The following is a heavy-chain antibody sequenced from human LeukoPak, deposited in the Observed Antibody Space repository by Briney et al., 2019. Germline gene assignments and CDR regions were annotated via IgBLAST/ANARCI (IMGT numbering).Heavy chain of an antibody. CDR1: GYTFTGYY. Sequence: ASVKVSCKASGYTFTGYYMHWVRQAPGQGLEWMGWINPNSGGTNYAQKFQGRVTMTRDTSISTAYMELSRLRSDDTAVYYCARDPPEAYCGGDCYRIFDYWGQGTLVTVSS. CDR3: ARDPPEAYCGGDCYRIFDY. CDR2: INPNSGGT. D-gene: IGHD2-21*01. V-gene: IGHV1-2*02. J-gene: IGHJ4*02.